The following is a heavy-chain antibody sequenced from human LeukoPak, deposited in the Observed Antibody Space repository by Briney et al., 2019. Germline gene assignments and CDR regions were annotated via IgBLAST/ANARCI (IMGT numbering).Heavy chain of an antibody. CDR1: GFTFSIYS. D-gene: IGHD2-2*02. J-gene: IGHJ5*02. V-gene: IGHV3-21*01. Sequence: GGSLRLSRAASGFTFSIYSMNWVRQAPGKGLEWVSSISSSSSYIYYADSVKGRFTISRDNAKNSLYLQMNSQRAEDTAVYYCARDVVPAAIRGNWFDPWGQGTLVTVSS. CDR3: ARDVVPAAIRGNWFDP. CDR2: ISSSSSYI.